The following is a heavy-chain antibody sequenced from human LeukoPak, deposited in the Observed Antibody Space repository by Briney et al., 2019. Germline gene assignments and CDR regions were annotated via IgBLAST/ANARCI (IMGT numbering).Heavy chain of an antibody. CDR1: GYSFTSYW. V-gene: IGHV5-10-1*01. D-gene: IGHD4-11*01. Sequence: GESLKISCKGSGYSFTSYWISWVRQMPGKGLEWMGRIDPSDSYTNYSPSFQGHVTISADKSISTAYLQWSSLKASDTAMYYCARLPPRDYSNYPLGYYGTDVWGQGTTVTVSS. J-gene: IGHJ6*02. CDR2: IDPSDSYT. CDR3: ARLPPRDYSNYPLGYYGTDV.